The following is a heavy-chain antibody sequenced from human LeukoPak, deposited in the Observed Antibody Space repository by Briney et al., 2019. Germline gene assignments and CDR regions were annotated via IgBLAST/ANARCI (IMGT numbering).Heavy chain of an antibody. J-gene: IGHJ4*02. CDR3: ARQGGYSSSWYFDY. V-gene: IGHV4-39*01. D-gene: IGHD6-13*01. CDR2: IYYGGST. CDR1: GGSTSSSSYY. Sequence: SETLSLTCTVSGGSTSSSSYYWGWIRQPPGKGLAWIGSIYYGGSTYYDPSLKSRVTISVDTSKNQFSLKLSSVTAADTAVYYCARQGGYSSSWYFDYWGQGTLVTVSS.